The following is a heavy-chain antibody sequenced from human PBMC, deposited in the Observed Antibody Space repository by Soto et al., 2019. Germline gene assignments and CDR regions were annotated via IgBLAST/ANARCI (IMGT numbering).Heavy chain of an antibody. D-gene: IGHD5-18*01. CDR3: ASNSYGYTFYDY. J-gene: IGHJ4*02. Sequence: SQTLSLTCAISGDSVSSNSGAWNWIRQSPSRCLEWLGRTYYRSKWNNDYVESVKSRITINADTSKNQFSLQLNSVTAADTAVYYCASNSYGYTFYDYWGQGTLVTVSS. V-gene: IGHV6-1*01. CDR1: GDSVSSNSGA. CDR2: TYYRSKWNN.